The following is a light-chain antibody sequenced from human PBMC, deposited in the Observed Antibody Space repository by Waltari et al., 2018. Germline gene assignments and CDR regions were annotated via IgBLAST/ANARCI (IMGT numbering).Light chain of an antibody. CDR1: QSVSSF. CDR3: QHRSNWPLT. V-gene: IGKV3-11*01. Sequence: EIVLTQFPATLSLSPGERATLSCMASQSVSSFLAWYQQKPGQAPRLLIYDASNRATGVPSRFSGSGSGTDFTLTISSLEPEDFAVYYCQHRSNWPLTFGGGTKVEIK. J-gene: IGKJ4*01. CDR2: DAS.